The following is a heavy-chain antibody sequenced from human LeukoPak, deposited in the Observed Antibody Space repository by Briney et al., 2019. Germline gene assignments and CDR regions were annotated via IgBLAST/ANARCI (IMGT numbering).Heavy chain of an antibody. CDR3: ARDRPRGAFYDSSGLDP. D-gene: IGHD3-22*01. CDR1: GYTFTSYG. V-gene: IGHV1-18*01. Sequence: GASVKVSCKASGYTFTSYGISWVRQAPGQGLEWMGWISAYNGNTNYAQKLQGRVTMTTDTSTSTAYMELRSLRSDDTAVYYCARDRPRGAFYDSSGLDPWGQGTLVTVSS. CDR2: ISAYNGNT. J-gene: IGHJ5*02.